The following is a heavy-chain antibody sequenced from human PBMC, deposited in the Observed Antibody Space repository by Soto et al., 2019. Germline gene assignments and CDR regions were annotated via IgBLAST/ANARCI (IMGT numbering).Heavy chain of an antibody. J-gene: IGHJ5*02. CDR2: ISYDGSNK. CDR1: GFTFSNYG. V-gene: IGHV3-30*03. D-gene: IGHD3-10*01. Sequence: QVQLVESGGGVVQPGRSLRLSCATSGFTFSNYGMHWARHTPGKGLEWVAVISYDGSNKKYADSVKGRFTISRDNSKSTLTLQMNRLGVEDTAVYYCAANMLRAPLDPWGQGTLVIVS. CDR3: AANMLRAPLDP.